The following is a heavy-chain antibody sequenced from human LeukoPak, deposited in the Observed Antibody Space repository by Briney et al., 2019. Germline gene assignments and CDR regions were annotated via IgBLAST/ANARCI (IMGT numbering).Heavy chain of an antibody. J-gene: IGHJ4*02. V-gene: IGHV3-21*01. CDR1: GFSFNSYT. CDR2: ISSGSSYI. D-gene: IGHD2-15*01. CDR3: ARDGGTTLFDY. Sequence: GGSLRLPCAASGFSFNSYTMNWVRQAPGKGLEWVSSISSGSSYIYYADSVKGRFTISRDNAKNSLYLQMNSLRAEDTAVYYCARDGGTTLFDYWGQGTLFTVSS.